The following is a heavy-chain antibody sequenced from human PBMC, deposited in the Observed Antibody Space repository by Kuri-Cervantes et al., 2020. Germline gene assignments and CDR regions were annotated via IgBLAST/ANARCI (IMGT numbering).Heavy chain of an antibody. CDR2: IYTSGST. CDR1: SGSISSYY. Sequence: ESLKISCTVSSGSISSYYWSWIRQPAGKGLEWIGRIYTSGSTNYNPSLKSRVTMSVDTSKNQFSLKLSSVTAADTAVYYCARRDYYFDYWGQGTLVTVSS. CDR3: ARRDYYFDY. V-gene: IGHV4-4*07. J-gene: IGHJ4*02.